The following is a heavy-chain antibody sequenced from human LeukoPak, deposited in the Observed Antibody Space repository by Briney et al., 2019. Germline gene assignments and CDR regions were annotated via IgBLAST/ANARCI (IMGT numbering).Heavy chain of an antibody. CDR1: GGSFSGYY. CDR2: INHSVST. D-gene: IGHD6-19*01. V-gene: IGHV4-34*01. J-gene: IGHJ4*02. Sequence: PSDTLSLTCAVYGGSFSGYYWSWIRQPPEKGLECIGEINHSVSTNSHPSLKRRVTISVDTSKNQFTMKLSSVTAADTAVYYCASGVQWPHPRVFGYWGQGTLVTVSS. CDR3: ASGVQWPHPRVFGY.